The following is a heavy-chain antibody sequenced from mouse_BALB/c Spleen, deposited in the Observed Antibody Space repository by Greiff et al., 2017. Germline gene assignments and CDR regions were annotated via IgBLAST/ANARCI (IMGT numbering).Heavy chain of an antibody. CDR2: IDPANGNT. Sequence: VQLKQSGAELVKPGASVKLSCTASGFNIKDTYMHWVKQRPEQGLEWIGRIDPANGNTKYDPKFQGKATITADTSSNTAYLQLSSLTSEDTAVYYCAREGNYGGAWFAYWGQGTLVTVSA. D-gene: IGHD2-1*01. V-gene: IGHV14-3*02. J-gene: IGHJ3*01. CDR3: AREGNYGGAWFAY. CDR1: GFNIKDTY.